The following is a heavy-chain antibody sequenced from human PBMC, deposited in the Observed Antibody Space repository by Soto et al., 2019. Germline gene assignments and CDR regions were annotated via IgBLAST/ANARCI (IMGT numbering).Heavy chain of an antibody. D-gene: IGHD5-18*01. Sequence: ASVKVSCQASGYTFSNYGLSWVRQAPGQGLEWMGWISGHNGNTIYAQKLQDRVTMTTDTSTRTAYMELRSLRSDDTAVYYCARQPRYSYADSWGPGTLVTVSS. CDR2: ISGHNGNT. J-gene: IGHJ4*02. CDR3: ARQPRYSYADS. V-gene: IGHV1-18*01. CDR1: GYTFSNYG.